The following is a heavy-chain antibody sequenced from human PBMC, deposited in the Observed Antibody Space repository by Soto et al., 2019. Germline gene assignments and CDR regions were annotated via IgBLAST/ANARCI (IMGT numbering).Heavy chain of an antibody. Sequence: SETLSLTCTVSGGSISSYYWSWIRQPPGKGLEWIGYIYYSGSTNYNPSLKSRVTISVDTSKNQFSLKLSSVTAADTAVYYCARDYYGSANQHWGQGTLVTVSS. D-gene: IGHD3-10*01. J-gene: IGHJ1*01. CDR3: ARDYYGSANQH. CDR2: IYYSGST. CDR1: GGSISSYY. V-gene: IGHV4-59*01.